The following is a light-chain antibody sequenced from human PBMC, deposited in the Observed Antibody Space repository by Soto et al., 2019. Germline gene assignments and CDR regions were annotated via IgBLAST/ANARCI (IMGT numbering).Light chain of an antibody. J-gene: IGKJ2*01. Sequence: EIVLTQSPGTLSLSPGERATLSCRASQSVSSNYLAWYQQKPGQTPRLLIYGASSRATGIPDRFSGSGSGTEFTLTISRLEPEDFAVYYWQQYGSSPYTFGQGTKLEIK. CDR2: GAS. CDR3: QQYGSSPYT. CDR1: QSVSSNY. V-gene: IGKV3-20*01.